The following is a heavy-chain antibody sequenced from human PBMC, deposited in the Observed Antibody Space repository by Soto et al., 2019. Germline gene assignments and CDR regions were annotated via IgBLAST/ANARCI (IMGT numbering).Heavy chain of an antibody. Sequence: GGSLRLSCAASGFTFSNYEMNWVRQAPGKEPEWISYIGSSGDTMYYADSVRGRFTVSRDNAKNSLFLQMTSLRAEDTAVYYCAREHGYQVHSLYNWFDPWGQGTLVTVSS. D-gene: IGHD1-1*01. J-gene: IGHJ5*02. CDR1: GFTFSNYE. V-gene: IGHV3-48*03. CDR2: IGSSGDTM. CDR3: AREHGYQVHSLYNWFDP.